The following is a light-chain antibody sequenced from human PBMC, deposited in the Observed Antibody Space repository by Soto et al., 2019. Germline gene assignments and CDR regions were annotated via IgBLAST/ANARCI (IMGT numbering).Light chain of an antibody. CDR3: QHRYGFT. V-gene: IGKV3-11*01. CDR2: DAP. Sequence: EIVLTQSPATLSLSPGERTTLSCRASHSADTYLAWYQHKPGQAPRLLIHDAPIRATGVPARFSGSGSGTDFTLTISSLEPEDFAVYYCQHRYGFTFGPGTKVDIK. J-gene: IGKJ3*01. CDR1: HSADTY.